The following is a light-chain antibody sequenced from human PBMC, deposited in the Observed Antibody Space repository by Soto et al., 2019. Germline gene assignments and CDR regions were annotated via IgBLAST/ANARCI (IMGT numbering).Light chain of an antibody. CDR3: QQSGYSPIT. V-gene: IGKV3-20*01. CDR1: QSVPNTY. CDR2: DTS. Sequence: EIVLTQSPGTLSMSAGERAVLSCRTSQSVPNTYVAWYQQQPGQAPRLLISDTSNRATGIPDRFIGSGSGTDFTLTISRLEPEDFAVYYCQQSGYSPITFGQGTRLEIK. J-gene: IGKJ5*01.